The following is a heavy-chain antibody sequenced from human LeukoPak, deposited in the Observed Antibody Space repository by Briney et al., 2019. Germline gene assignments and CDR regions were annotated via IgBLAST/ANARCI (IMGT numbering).Heavy chain of an antibody. J-gene: IGHJ5*02. D-gene: IGHD3-10*01. CDR2: IKPDGSER. CDR1: GFPFSIYW. V-gene: IGHV3-7*05. Sequence: GGSLRLSCAASGFPFSIYWMTWVRQAPGKGLEWVANIKPDGSERYYVDSAKGRFTISRDNAKNSLYLQMNSLRAEDTAVYYCVRGSSGTVVRGVSWAWFDPWGQGTLVSVSS. CDR3: VRGSSGTVVRGVSWAWFDP.